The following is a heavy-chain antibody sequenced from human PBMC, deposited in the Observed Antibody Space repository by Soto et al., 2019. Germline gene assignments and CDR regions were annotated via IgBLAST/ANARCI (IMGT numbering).Heavy chain of an antibody. Sequence: ASVKVSCKASGYTFTGYYMHWVRQAPGQGLEWMGWINPNSGGTNYAQKFQGWVTMTRDTSISTAYMELSRLRSDDTAVYYCARGSYDFWSGSSPHNWFDPWGQGTLVTVSS. CDR2: INPNSGGT. CDR1: GYTFTGYY. D-gene: IGHD3-3*01. V-gene: IGHV1-2*04. CDR3: ARGSYDFWSGSSPHNWFDP. J-gene: IGHJ5*02.